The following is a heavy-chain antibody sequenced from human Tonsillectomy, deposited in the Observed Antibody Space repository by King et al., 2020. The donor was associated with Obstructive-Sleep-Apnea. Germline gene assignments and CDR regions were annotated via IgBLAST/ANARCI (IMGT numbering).Heavy chain of an antibody. CDR3: AGGMFDTSGSYLIPFDC. Sequence: QLQESGPGLVKPSETLSLTCTVSGDSISNYYWTWIRQPPGKGLEWIGNIYYSGSTKYNPSLQSRVTISIDTSKNQFSLKLSSVTAADTAVYYCAGGMFDTSGSYLIPFDCWGLGTLVTVSS. CDR2: IYYSGST. J-gene: IGHJ4*02. D-gene: IGHD3-22*01. V-gene: IGHV4-59*01. CDR1: GDSISNYY.